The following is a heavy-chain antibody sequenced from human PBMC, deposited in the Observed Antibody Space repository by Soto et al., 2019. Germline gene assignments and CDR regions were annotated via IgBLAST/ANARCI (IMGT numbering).Heavy chain of an antibody. D-gene: IGHD1-7*01. CDR2: ISGSGGST. J-gene: IGHJ5*02. CDR3: AKDKLHEITPWFDP. V-gene: IGHV3-23*01. Sequence: GGSLRLSCAASGFTFSSYAMSWVRQAPGKGLEWVSAISGSGGSTYYADSVKGRFTISRDNSKNTLYLQMNSLRAEDTAVYYWAKDKLHEITPWFDPWGQGPLAPVP. CDR1: GFTFSSYA.